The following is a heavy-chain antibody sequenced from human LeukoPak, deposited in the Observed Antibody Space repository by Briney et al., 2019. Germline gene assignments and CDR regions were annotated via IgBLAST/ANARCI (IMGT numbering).Heavy chain of an antibody. CDR2: IIPIFGTA. CDR1: GGTFSSYA. J-gene: IGHJ6*04. V-gene: IGHV1-69*06. D-gene: IGHD3-10*01. Sequence: ASVKVSFKASGGTFSSYAISWVRQAPGQGLEWMGGIIPIFGTANYAQKFQGRVTITADKSTSTAYVELSSLRSEDTAVYYCARVEITMVRDGSYYYYGMDVWGKGTTVTVSS. CDR3: ARVEITMVRDGSYYYYGMDV.